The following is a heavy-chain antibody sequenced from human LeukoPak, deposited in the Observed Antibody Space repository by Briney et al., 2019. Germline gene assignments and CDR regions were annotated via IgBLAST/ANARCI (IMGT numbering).Heavy chain of an antibody. CDR1: GYTFTSYA. V-gene: IGHV1-3*01. CDR3: ARNDLAGDYSWFDP. D-gene: IGHD4-17*01. Sequence: ASVKVSCKASGYTFTSYAMHWVRQAPGQRLEWMGWINAGNGNTKYSQKFRGRVTITRDTSASTAYMELSSLRSEDTAVYYCARNDLAGDYSWFDPWGQGTLVTVSS. J-gene: IGHJ5*02. CDR2: INAGNGNT.